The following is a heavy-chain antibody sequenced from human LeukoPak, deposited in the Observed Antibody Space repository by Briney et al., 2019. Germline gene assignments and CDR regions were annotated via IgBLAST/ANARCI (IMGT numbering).Heavy chain of an antibody. CDR3: ARDRDYRGSDTFYTYYFES. CDR1: GYSISSGYY. J-gene: IGHJ4*02. CDR2: IYHSGST. V-gene: IGHV4-38-2*02. D-gene: IGHD3-10*01. Sequence: SETLSLTCTVSGYSISSGYYWGWIRQPPGKGLEWIGSIYHSGSTYYNPSLKSRVTISVDTSKNQFSLKLSSVTAADTAVYYCARDRDYRGSDTFYTYYFESWGQGTLVTVSS.